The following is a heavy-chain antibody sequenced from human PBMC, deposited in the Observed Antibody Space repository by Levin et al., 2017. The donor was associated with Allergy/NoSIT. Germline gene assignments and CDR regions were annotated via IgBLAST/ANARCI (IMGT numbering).Heavy chain of an antibody. D-gene: IGHD6-19*01. J-gene: IGHJ4*02. CDR3: ATLVGWQQPYFDY. V-gene: IGHV3-7*02. Sequence: GGSLRLSCAASGFTFSSYWMSWVRQAPGKELEWVANLKQDGREKYYVDSVRGRFTISRDNAKNSLYLQMNSLRAEDTAVYYGATLVGWQQPYFDYWGQGTLVTVSS. CDR1: GFTFSSYW. CDR2: LKQDGREK.